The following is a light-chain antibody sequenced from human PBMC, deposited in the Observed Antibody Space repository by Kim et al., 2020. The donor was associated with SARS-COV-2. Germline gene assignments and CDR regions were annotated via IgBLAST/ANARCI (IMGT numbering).Light chain of an antibody. CDR3: LQDDTYPWT. CDR1: QGIRND. J-gene: IGKJ1*01. Sequence: ASVGGRVTITCRASQGIRNDVVWYQQKPGKAPKLLIYAISTLQSGVSSRFSGSGSGTDFTLTISSLQPEDSATYYCLQDDTYPWTFGQGTKVDIK. V-gene: IGKV1-6*01. CDR2: AIS.